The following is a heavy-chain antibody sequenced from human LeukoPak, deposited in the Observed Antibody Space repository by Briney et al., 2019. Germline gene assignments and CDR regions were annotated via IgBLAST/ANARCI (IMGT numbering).Heavy chain of an antibody. V-gene: IGHV1-58*01. CDR2: IVVGSGNT. CDR3: AAVLGRPYDSSGYYDLDY. CDR1: GFTFTSSA. Sequence: SVKVPCKASGFTFTSSAVQWVRQARGQRLEWIGWIVVGSGNTNYAQKFQERVTITRDMSTSTAYMELSSLRSEDTAVYYCAAVLGRPYDSSGYYDLDYWGQGTLVTVSS. J-gene: IGHJ4*02. D-gene: IGHD3-22*01.